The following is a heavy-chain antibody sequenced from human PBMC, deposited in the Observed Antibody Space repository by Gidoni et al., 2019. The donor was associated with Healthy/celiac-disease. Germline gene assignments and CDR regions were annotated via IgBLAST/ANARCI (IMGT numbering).Heavy chain of an antibody. J-gene: IGHJ4*02. CDR2: ISSSSSYI. CDR1: GFPFSSYS. CDR3: ARGNYYGSVAGEY. D-gene: IGHD3-10*01. Sequence: EVQLVESGGGLVKPGGSLRLSCAASGFPFSSYSMNWVRQAPGKGLEWVSSISSSSSYIYYADSVKGRFTISRDNAKNSLYLQMNSLRAEDTAVYYCARGNYYGSVAGEYWGQGTLVTVSS. V-gene: IGHV3-21*01.